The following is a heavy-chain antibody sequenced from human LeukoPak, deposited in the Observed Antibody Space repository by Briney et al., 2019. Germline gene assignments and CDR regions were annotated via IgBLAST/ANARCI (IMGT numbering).Heavy chain of an antibody. V-gene: IGHV3-23*01. CDR1: GFSFDTYA. Sequence: GASLRLSCAASGFSFDTYAMTWVRQAPGKGLEWGSAISGDGGSTYYAVSVKGRFTISRDNSKNTLYLQMDGLRAEDTAVYYCTLGSLYSSSWYGDYWGQGTLVTVSS. CDR3: TLGSLYSSSWYGDY. J-gene: IGHJ4*02. D-gene: IGHD6-13*01. CDR2: ISGDGGST.